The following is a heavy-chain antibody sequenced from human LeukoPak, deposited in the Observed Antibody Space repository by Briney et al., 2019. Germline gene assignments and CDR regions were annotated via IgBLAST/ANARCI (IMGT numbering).Heavy chain of an antibody. CDR3: ARSRGPNTFGGVHDY. J-gene: IGHJ4*02. V-gene: IGHV3-23*01. D-gene: IGHD3-16*01. CDR2: ISGSGGST. CDR1: GFTFSTYA. Sequence: PGGSLRLSCAASGFTFSTYAMSWVRQAPGKGLEWDSGISGSGGSTYYADSVEGRFTISRDNSKNTLYLQMNSLRAEDTAVYYCARSRGPNTFGGVHDYWGQGTLVTVSS.